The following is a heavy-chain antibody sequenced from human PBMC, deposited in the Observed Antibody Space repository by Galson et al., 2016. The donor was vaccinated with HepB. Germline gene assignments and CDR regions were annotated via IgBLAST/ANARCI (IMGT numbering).Heavy chain of an antibody. D-gene: IGHD2-21*01. V-gene: IGHV1-18*01. CDR2: ISGYTGNT. Sequence: SVKVSCKASEYTFTRYGISWVRQAPGQGLEWMGWISGYTGNTNSAQKFQGRVSMTIDTSTSTAYMELRSLRTDGTAVYFCARELIQGAVNYDSNYAMDVWGKGTTVTVSA. CDR3: ARELIQGAVNYDSNYAMDV. J-gene: IGHJ6*04. CDR1: EYTFTRYG.